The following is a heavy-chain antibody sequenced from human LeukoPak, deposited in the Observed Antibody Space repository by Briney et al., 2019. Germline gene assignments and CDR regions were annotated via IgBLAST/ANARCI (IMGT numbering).Heavy chain of an antibody. Sequence: GASVKVSCKASGYTFTSYDINWVRQATGQGLEWMGWISAYNGNTNYAQKLQGRVTMTTDTSTSTAYMELRSLRSDDTAVYYCAREGEQQLFDPWGQGTLVTVSS. V-gene: IGHV1-18*01. J-gene: IGHJ5*02. CDR2: ISAYNGNT. D-gene: IGHD6-13*01. CDR3: AREGEQQLFDP. CDR1: GYTFTSYD.